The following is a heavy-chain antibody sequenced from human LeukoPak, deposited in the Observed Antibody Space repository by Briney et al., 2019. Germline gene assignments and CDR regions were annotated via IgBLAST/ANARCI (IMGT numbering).Heavy chain of an antibody. CDR2: IWYDGSNK. CDR3: ARDAYASGSHDY. J-gene: IGHJ4*02. V-gene: IGHV3-33*01. CDR1: GFTFSNYG. Sequence: GGSLRLSCAASGFTFSNYGMHWVRQAPGKGLEWVAAIWYDGSNKYYGDSVKGRFTISRDNAKSSLYLQVSSLRVEDTAVYYCARDAYASGSHDYWGQGTLVTVSS. D-gene: IGHD3-10*01.